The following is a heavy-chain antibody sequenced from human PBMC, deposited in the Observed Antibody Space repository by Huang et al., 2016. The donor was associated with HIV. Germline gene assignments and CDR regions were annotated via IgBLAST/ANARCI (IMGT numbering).Heavy chain of an antibody. CDR3: ARDRVPAVRYYYGMDV. Sequence: QVHLVQSGVDVKKPGASVKVSCKASDYTFTKYGVSWVRQAPGQGLEWMGWINTYKGNTNYEQKFQGRVTMTTDKSTNTAYMELGSLRYDDTAVYYCARDRVPAVRYYYGMDVWGQGTTVTVTS. J-gene: IGHJ6*02. D-gene: IGHD3-16*02. CDR1: DYTFTKYG. CDR2: INTYKGNT. V-gene: IGHV1-18*04.